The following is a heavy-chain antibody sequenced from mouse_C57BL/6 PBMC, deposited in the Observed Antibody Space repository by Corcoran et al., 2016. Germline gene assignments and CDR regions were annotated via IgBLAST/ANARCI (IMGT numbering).Heavy chain of an antibody. CDR1: GYTFTTYG. CDR3: ARGYYYYGSSYGFAY. J-gene: IGHJ3*01. CDR2: INTYSGVP. V-gene: IGHV9-3*01. Sequence: QIQLVQSGPELKKRGETVKISCKASGYTFTTYGMSWVKQAPGKGLKWMGWINTYSGVPTYADDFKGRFAFSLETSASTAYLQINNLKNEDTATYFCARGYYYYGSSYGFAYCGQGTLVTVSA. D-gene: IGHD1-1*01.